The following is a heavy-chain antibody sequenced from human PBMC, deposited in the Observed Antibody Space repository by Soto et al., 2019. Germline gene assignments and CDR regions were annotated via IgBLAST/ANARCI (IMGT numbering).Heavy chain of an antibody. V-gene: IGHV1-69*06. J-gene: IGHJ6*02. CDR2: IIPIFGTA. D-gene: IGHD6-13*01. CDR1: GGTFSSYS. Sequence: ASVKVSCKASGGTFSSYSISWVLEAPGQGLEWMGGIIPIFGTANYAQKFQGRVTITADKSTSTAYMELSSLRSEDTAVYYCARAVFSIAAAGTGNYYYGMDVWGQGTLVTVS. CDR3: ARAVFSIAAAGTGNYYYGMDV.